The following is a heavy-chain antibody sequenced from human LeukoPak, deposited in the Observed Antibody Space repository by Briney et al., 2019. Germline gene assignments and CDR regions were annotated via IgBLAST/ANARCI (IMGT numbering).Heavy chain of an antibody. V-gene: IGHV3-7*01. CDR3: ARDTGCAGGNCFSFYDS. Sequence: GRSLRLYCAASGFTFSTYWMTWVRQAPGKGLEWVANIKEDGSQKYYVDSVKGRFTISRDNAKNSLYLQMDSLRAEDTAVYYCARDTGCAGGNCFSFYDSWGHGTLVTVSS. D-gene: IGHD2-15*01. CDR1: GFTFSTYW. J-gene: IGHJ5*01. CDR2: IKEDGSQK.